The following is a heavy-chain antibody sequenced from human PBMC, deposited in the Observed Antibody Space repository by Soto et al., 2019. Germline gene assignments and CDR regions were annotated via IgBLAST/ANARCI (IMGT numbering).Heavy chain of an antibody. J-gene: IGHJ5*02. CDR1: GFTFSSYA. Sequence: GGSLRLSCAASGFTFSSYAMSWVRQAPGKGLEWVANIKQDGSEKYYVDSVKGRFTISRDNAKNSLYLQMNSLRAEDTAVYYCARDRKISRYCSSTSCFSNWFDPWGQGTLVTVSS. CDR3: ARDRKISRYCSSTSCFSNWFDP. D-gene: IGHD2-2*01. V-gene: IGHV3-7*01. CDR2: IKQDGSEK.